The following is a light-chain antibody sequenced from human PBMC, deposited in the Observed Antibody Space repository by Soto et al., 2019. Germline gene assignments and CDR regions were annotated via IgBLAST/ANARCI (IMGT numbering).Light chain of an antibody. CDR3: QQNSSLPIT. Sequence: EIVLTQSPGTLSLSPGERATLSCRASQSLSGGYLAWFQQIPGQAPRLLIHSASSRATGIPDRFSGRGSGTDLTLTIRRLEPEDLVVYYCQQNSSLPITFGQGTRLEIK. V-gene: IGKV3-20*01. CDR1: QSLSGGY. CDR2: SAS. J-gene: IGKJ5*01.